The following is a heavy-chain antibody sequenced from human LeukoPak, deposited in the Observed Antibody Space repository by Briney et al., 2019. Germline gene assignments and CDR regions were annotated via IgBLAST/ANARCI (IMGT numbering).Heavy chain of an antibody. J-gene: IGHJ4*02. D-gene: IGHD3-22*01. CDR3: VRDLWNFYDSSSSADY. CDR1: GFTFSSYW. V-gene: IGHV3-74*01. Sequence: GGSLRLSYAASGFTFSSYWMHWVRQAPGKGLVWVSRINSDGSITSYADSVKGRFTISRDNAKNTLYLQMNSLRAEDTAVYYCVRDLWNFYDSSSSADYWGQGTLVTVSS. CDR2: INSDGSIT.